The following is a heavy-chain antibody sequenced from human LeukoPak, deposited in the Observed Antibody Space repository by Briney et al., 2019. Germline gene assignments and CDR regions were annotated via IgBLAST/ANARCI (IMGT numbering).Heavy chain of an antibody. CDR2: IIPIFGTA. CDR3: ARLLGLPDAFDI. CDR1: GGTFSSYA. J-gene: IGHJ3*02. D-gene: IGHD5-12*01. Sequence: SVKVSCKASGGTFSSYAISWVRQAPGQGLEWMGGIIPIFGTANYAQKFQGRVTITADESTSTAYTELSSLRSEDTAVYYCARLLGLPDAFDIWGQGTMVTVSS. V-gene: IGHV1-69*13.